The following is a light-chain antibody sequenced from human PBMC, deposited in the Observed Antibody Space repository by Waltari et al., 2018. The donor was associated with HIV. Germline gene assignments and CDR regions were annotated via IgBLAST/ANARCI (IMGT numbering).Light chain of an antibody. CDR1: QTVSSDY. J-gene: IGKJ3*01. V-gene: IGKV3-20*01. CDR2: NTS. CDR3: QHYGNSPPIT. Sequence: EIVLTQSPGTLYLSPRERATLSCRASQTVSSDYLAWYHQRPGQSPSLLIYNTSTRATDIPDRFSGGGSGTDFTLTISRLQSEDFAVYYCQHYGNSPPITFGPGTTV.